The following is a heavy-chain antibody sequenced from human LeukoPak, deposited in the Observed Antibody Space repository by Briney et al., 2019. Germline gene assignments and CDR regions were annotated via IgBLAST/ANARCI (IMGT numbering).Heavy chain of an antibody. CDR2: ICSAGST. J-gene: IGHJ4*02. D-gene: IGHD5-18*01. CDR1: GFAFSSYA. Sequence: GGSLSLSCAASGFAFSSYAMSWVRQAPGKGLEWVSVICSAGSTYYAGSVKGRFTISRDNSNNTLFLQMDTLRAEDTAVYYCARDGVQLWFRGQGTLVTVSS. V-gene: IGHV3-66*01. CDR3: ARDGVQLWF.